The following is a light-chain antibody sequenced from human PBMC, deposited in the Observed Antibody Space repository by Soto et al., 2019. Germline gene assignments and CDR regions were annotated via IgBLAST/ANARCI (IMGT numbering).Light chain of an antibody. V-gene: IGLV2-14*01. CDR1: SSDVGGYNY. CDR3: SSYTGRSTFV. CDR2: DVS. J-gene: IGLJ1*01. Sequence: QSALTQPASVSGSPGQSITISCTGSSSDVGGYNYVSWYQQHPGKAPKLMIYDVSNRPSGVSNRFSGSKSGNTASLTISGLQAEDEAVFYCSSYTGRSTFVVGSGTKVTVL.